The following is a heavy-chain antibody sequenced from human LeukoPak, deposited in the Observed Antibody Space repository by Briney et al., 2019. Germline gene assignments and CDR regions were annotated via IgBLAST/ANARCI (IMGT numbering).Heavy chain of an antibody. CDR1: GFSFSSYG. CDR2: IWYDGSNK. Sequence: GRSLRLSCAESGFSFSSYGMHWVRQAPGKGLEWVAVIWYDGSNKYYADSVKGRFTFSRDNSKNTLYLQMNSLRAEDTAVYFCAKDHGYNWGDGGGLDCWGQGILVTVSS. CDR3: AKDHGYNWGDGGGLDC. J-gene: IGHJ4*02. D-gene: IGHD1-1*01. V-gene: IGHV3-33*06.